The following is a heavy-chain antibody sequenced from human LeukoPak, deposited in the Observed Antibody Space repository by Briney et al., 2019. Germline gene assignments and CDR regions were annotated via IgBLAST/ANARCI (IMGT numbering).Heavy chain of an antibody. CDR2: ISYDGSNK. V-gene: IGHV3-30*18. D-gene: IGHD3-22*01. CDR3: AKPLVNYYDSSGYYGFDY. CDR1: GFTFSSYG. J-gene: IGHJ4*02. Sequence: GGSLRLSCAASGFTFSSYGMRWVRQAPGKGLEWVAVISYDGSNKYYADSVKGRFTISRDNSKNTLYLQMNSLRAEDSAVYYCAKPLVNYYDSSGYYGFDYWGQGTLVTVSS.